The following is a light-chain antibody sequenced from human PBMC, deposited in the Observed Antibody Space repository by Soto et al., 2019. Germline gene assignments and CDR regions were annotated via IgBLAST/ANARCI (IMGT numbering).Light chain of an antibody. V-gene: IGKV1-33*01. J-gene: IGKJ4*01. Sequence: DVQLTQSPSTLPASVGDRVAITCQATQNIVNYLNWFQQRPGKTPQLLISDASHLEPGVPSRFSGQRSGTDFTLIISDLQPEDFATYFCQQYEDLPLTVGGGTRVEV. CDR3: QQYEDLPLT. CDR1: QNIVNY. CDR2: DAS.